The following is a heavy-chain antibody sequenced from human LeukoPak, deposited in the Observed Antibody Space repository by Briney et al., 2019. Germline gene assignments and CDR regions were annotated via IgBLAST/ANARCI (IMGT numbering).Heavy chain of an antibody. CDR3: VRGRSSSWTDY. CDR2: IYHSGST. Sequence: SETLSLTCAVSGDSISSRNWWSWVRQPPGKGLEWIGEIYHSGSTTYNPSLQSRVTISVDKSKNQFSLKLSSVTAADTAVYYCVRGRSSSWTDYWGQGTLVTVSS. J-gene: IGHJ4*02. D-gene: IGHD6-13*01. CDR1: GDSISSRNW. V-gene: IGHV4-4*02.